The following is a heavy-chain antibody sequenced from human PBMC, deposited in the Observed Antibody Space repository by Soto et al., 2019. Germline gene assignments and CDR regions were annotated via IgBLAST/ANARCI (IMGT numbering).Heavy chain of an antibody. CDR3: ARDSSSWYNWFDP. Sequence: QVQLVESGGGLVKPGGSLRLSCAASGFTFSDYYMSWIRQAPGKGLEWVSYISSSSSYTNYADSVKGRFTISRDNAKNSLYLQMNSLRAEDTAVYYCARDSSSWYNWFDPWGQGTLVTVSS. D-gene: IGHD6-13*01. J-gene: IGHJ5*02. CDR2: ISSSSSYT. V-gene: IGHV3-11*05. CDR1: GFTFSDYY.